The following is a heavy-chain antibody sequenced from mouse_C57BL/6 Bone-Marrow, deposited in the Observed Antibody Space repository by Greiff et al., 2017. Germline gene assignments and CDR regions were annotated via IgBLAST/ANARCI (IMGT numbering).Heavy chain of an antibody. CDR3: ASGSNYDFDY. CDR2: IYPGDGDT. J-gene: IGHJ2*01. D-gene: IGHD1-1*01. Sequence: QVQLQQSGPELVKPGASVKISCKASGYAFSSSWMNWVKQRPGKGLEWIGRIYPGDGDTNYNGKFKGKATLTADKSSSTAYMQLSSLTSEDSAVYFCASGSNYDFDYWGQGSTLTVSS. CDR1: GYAFSSSW. V-gene: IGHV1-82*01.